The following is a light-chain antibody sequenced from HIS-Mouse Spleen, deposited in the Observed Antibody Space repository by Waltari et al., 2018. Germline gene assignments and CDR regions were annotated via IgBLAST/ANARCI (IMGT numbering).Light chain of an antibody. CDR1: SSDLGSYNL. CDR2: EGS. Sequence: QSALTQPASVSGSPGQSITISCTGTSSDLGSYNLVSWYQQHPGKAPKLMIYEGSKRPSGVSNRFAGSKSGNTASLTISGLQAEDEADYYCCSYAGSSTWVFGGGPKLTVL. J-gene: IGLJ3*02. CDR3: CSYAGSSTWV. V-gene: IGLV2-23*01.